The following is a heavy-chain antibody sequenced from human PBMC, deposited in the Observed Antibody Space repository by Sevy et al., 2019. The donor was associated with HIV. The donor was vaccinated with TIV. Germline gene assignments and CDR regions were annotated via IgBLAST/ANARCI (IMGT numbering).Heavy chain of an antibody. CDR2: ISYDGSYK. Sequence: GGSLRLSCAASGFTFSSHGMHWVRQAPGKELEWVAVISYDGSYKSYGDSVKGRFTISRDDSKNTLYLQMISLRPEDTAVYYCARDSGYSINWYPAYWGQGTLVTVSS. D-gene: IGHD6-13*01. CDR3: ARDSGYSINWYPAY. CDR1: GFTFSSHG. J-gene: IGHJ4*02. V-gene: IGHV3-30*03.